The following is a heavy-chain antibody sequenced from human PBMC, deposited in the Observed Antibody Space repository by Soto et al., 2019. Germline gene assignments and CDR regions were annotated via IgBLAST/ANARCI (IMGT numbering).Heavy chain of an antibody. CDR1: GFTFSSYD. D-gene: IGHD2-15*01. Sequence: EVQLVESGGGLVQPGGSLRLFCAASGFTFSSYDMHWVRQATGKGLEWVSAIGTAGDTYYPGSVKGRFTISRENAKNSFYLKMHSRRAGDTAVYYCAREPPPYCSGCSCYSYGMDVWGQGTTVTVSS. CDR2: IGTAGDT. V-gene: IGHV3-13*04. CDR3: AREPPPYCSGCSCYSYGMDV. J-gene: IGHJ6*02.